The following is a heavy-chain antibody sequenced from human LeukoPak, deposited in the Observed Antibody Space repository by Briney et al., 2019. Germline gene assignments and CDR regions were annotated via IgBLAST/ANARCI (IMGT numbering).Heavy chain of an antibody. CDR3: ARETGFWSGYPSSKYYYYYMDV. J-gene: IGHJ6*03. D-gene: IGHD3-3*01. V-gene: IGHV1-8*01. CDR2: MNPNSGNT. Sequence: GASVKVSCKASGYTFTSYDINWVRQATGQGLEWMGWMNPNSGNTGYAQKFQGRVTMTRNTSISTAYMELSSLRSEDTAVYYCARETGFWSGYPSSKYYYYYMDVWGKGTTVTVSS. CDR1: GYTFTSYD.